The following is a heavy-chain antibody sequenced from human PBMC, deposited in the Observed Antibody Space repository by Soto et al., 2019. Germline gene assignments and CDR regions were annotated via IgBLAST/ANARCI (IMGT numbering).Heavy chain of an antibody. D-gene: IGHD1-26*01. CDR1: GFIFSRSW. J-gene: IGHJ4*02. Sequence: VQLVESGGGLVQPGGSLRLSCAASGFIFSRSWMTWVRQAPGKGLEWVANINQNGAHRYYAASVKGRFTISRDNGKKSVYLQMHSLRAEDTAVYFCAREEEAAVGATTFDYWGQGTLVTVSS. CDR3: AREEEAAVGATTFDY. CDR2: INQNGAHR. V-gene: IGHV3-7*01.